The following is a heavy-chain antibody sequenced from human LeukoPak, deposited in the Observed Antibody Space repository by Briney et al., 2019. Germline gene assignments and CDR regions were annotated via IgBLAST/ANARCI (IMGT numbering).Heavy chain of an antibody. CDR1: GGYIITSDHY. Sequence: PSETLSLTCSASGGYIITSDHYWGWIRQPPGKGLEWIGSIYYTGSTSTNPFFKSRVTVSVDTSKNQFSLNLTSVTAADTAVYYCARERYYYGGKTWFDPWGQGTLVTVSS. D-gene: IGHD4-23*01. V-gene: IGHV4-39*07. CDR2: IYYTGST. CDR3: ARERYYYGGKTWFDP. J-gene: IGHJ5*02.